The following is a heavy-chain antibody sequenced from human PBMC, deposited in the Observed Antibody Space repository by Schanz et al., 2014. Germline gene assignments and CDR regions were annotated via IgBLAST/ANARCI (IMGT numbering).Heavy chain of an antibody. D-gene: IGHD5-12*01. CDR2: IYLSDGST. CDR3: AREMLDIVATMDDDAFDI. J-gene: IGHJ3*02. V-gene: IGHV1-46*01. Sequence: QVQLVQSGAEVKKPGASVKLSCKASGYTFTNYYIHWVRQAPGQGLEWMGRIYLSDGSTRYAQKFQGRVTVTRDTSTTTVYMDLSSLISEDTAVYYCAREMLDIVATMDDDAFDIWGQGTMVTVSS. CDR1: GYTFTNYY.